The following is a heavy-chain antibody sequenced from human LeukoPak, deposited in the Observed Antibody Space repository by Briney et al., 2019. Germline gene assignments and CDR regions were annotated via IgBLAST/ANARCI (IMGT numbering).Heavy chain of an antibody. CDR1: GFTFSSYG. D-gene: IGHD4-17*01. V-gene: IGHV3-30*03. CDR3: ARGLVTTVTRGYGMDV. CDR2: ISYDGSNK. J-gene: IGHJ6*02. Sequence: TGGSLRLSCAASGFTFSSYGMHWVRQAPGKGLEWVAVISYDGSNKYYADSVKGRFTISRDNSKNTLYLQMNSLRAEDTAVYYCARGLVTTVTRGYGMDVWGQGTTVTASS.